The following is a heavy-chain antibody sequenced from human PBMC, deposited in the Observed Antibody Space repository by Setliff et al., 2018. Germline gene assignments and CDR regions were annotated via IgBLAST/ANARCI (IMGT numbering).Heavy chain of an antibody. CDR3: ARDRPYINSPENAFDI. D-gene: IGHD1-1*01. Sequence: ASVKVSCKASGYTFTNYGITWVRQAPGQGLEWMGWINNYNTNTKYAQKLQGRVTMTTDTSTSTAYMELRSLRSDDTAVYYCARDRPYINSPENAFDIWGQGTTVTVSS. CDR1: GYTFTNYG. V-gene: IGHV1-18*01. CDR2: INNYNTNT. J-gene: IGHJ3*02.